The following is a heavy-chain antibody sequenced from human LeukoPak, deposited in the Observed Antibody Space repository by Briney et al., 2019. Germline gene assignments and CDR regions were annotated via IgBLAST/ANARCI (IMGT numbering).Heavy chain of an antibody. CDR1: GFTVSSNY. J-gene: IGHJ4*02. CDR3: ARDLLFDY. CDR2: IYSGGST. V-gene: IGHV3-66*01. Sequence: HTGGSLRLSCAASGFTVSSNYMSWVRQAPGKGLEWVSVIYSGGSTYYADSVKGRFTISRDNSKNTLYLQMNSLRAEDTAVYYCARDLLFDYWGQGTLVTVSS.